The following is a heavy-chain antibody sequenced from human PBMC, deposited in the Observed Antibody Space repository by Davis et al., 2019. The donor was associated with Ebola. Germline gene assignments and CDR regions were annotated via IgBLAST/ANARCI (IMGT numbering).Heavy chain of an antibody. J-gene: IGHJ4*02. CDR1: GGTFSSYA. Sequence: VKVSCKASGGTFSSYAISWVRQAPGQGLEWMGGIIPIFGTANYAQKFQGRVTITADESTSTAYMELSSLRSEDTAVYYCAREAPESVVVVAATFFYFDYWGQGTLVTVSS. D-gene: IGHD2-15*01. CDR3: AREAPESVVVVAATFFYFDY. V-gene: IGHV1-69*13. CDR2: IIPIFGTA.